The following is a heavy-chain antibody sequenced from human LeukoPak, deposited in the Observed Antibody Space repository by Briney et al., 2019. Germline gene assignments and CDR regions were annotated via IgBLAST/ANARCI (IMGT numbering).Heavy chain of an antibody. CDR2: INPNSGGT. Sequence: ASVKVSCKVSGYTLTELSMHWVRQAPGQGLEWMGWINPNSGGTNYAQKFQGRVTMTRDTSISTAYMELSRLRSDDTAVYYCARNYYDSSGRLDYWGQGTLVTVSS. J-gene: IGHJ4*02. CDR1: GYTLTELS. V-gene: IGHV1-2*02. CDR3: ARNYYDSSGRLDY. D-gene: IGHD3-22*01.